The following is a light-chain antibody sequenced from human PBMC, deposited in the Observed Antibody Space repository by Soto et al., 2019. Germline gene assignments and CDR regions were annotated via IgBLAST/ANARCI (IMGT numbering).Light chain of an antibody. CDR3: QQRSNWPSGT. CDR1: QSVSSY. V-gene: IGKV3-11*01. Sequence: EIVLTQSPATLSLSPGERATLSCRASQSVSSYLAWYQQKPGQAPRLLIYDASNRANGIPARFSGSGSGTDFTLTISSLGPEDFAVYYCQQRSNWPSGTFGPGTKVDIK. J-gene: IGKJ3*01. CDR2: DAS.